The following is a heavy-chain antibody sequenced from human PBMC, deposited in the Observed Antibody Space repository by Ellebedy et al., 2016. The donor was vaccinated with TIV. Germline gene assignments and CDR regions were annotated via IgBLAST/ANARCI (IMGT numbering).Heavy chain of an antibody. CDR2: SSAYNGNT. D-gene: IGHD3-10*01. J-gene: IGHJ6*02. CDR1: GYTFTSYG. V-gene: IGHV1-18*04. CDR3: ARDTSGDRYYYYYYGMDV. Sequence: AASVKVSCKASGYTFTSYGISWVRQAPGQGLEWMGWSSAYNGNTNYAQKLQGRVTITTDTSTSTAYMELRSLRSDDTAVYYCARDTSGDRYYYYYYGMDVWGQGTTVTVSS.